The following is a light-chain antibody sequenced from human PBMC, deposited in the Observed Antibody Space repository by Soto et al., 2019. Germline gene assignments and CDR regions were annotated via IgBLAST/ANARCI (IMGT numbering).Light chain of an antibody. J-gene: IGLJ2*01. CDR1: TSNIGAGYD. Sequence: QSVLTQPPSVSGAPGQRVTISCTGSTSNIGAGYDVHWYQQLPGTAPKLLIYGNSNRPSGVPDRFSGSKSGTSASLAITGRQAEDEADYYCKSYDSSLSGSVVFGGGTKVTVL. CDR2: GNS. V-gene: IGLV1-40*01. CDR3: KSYDSSLSGSVV.